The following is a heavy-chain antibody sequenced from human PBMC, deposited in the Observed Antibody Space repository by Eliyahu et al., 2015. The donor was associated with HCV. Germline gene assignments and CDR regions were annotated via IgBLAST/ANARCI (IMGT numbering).Heavy chain of an antibody. J-gene: IGHJ4*02. V-gene: IGHV1-24*01. CDR1: GYTLTQIS. Sequence: QVYLVQSGAEVKXPGASVKVSCKVSGYTLTQISMXWVRQAPGKGLEWMGGFEPEDAKTVYAQKFQGRVTMTEDTSTETAYMELSSLTSEDTAVYYCAVDTNLGYVFESWGQGSLITVSS. CDR3: AVDTNLGYVFES. CDR2: FEPEDAKT. D-gene: IGHD5-12*01.